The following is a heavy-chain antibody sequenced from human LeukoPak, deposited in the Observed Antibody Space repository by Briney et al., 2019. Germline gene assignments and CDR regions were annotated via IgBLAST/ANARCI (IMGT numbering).Heavy chain of an antibody. CDR1: GFTFSSYA. V-gene: IGHV3-30*04. Sequence: GRSLRLSCAASGFTFSSYAMHWVRQAPGKGLEWVAVISYDGSNKYYADSVKGRFTISRDNSKNTLYLQMNSLRAEDTAVYYCARGPNPDPDFDYWGQGTLATVSS. J-gene: IGHJ4*02. CDR3: ARGPNPDPDFDY. D-gene: IGHD1-14*01. CDR2: ISYDGSNK.